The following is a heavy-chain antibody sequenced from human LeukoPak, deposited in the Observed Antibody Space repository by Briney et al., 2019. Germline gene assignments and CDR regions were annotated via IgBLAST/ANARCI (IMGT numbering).Heavy chain of an antibody. CDR3: AKAPSIWFGELFRY. D-gene: IGHD3-10*01. V-gene: IGHV3-23*01. CDR1: GFTFGSYA. J-gene: IGHJ4*02. Sequence: GGSLRLSCAASGFTFGSYAMSWVRQAPGKGLEWVSAISGSGGSTYYADSVKGRFTISRDNSKNTLYLQMNSLRAEDTAVYYCAKAPSIWFGELFRYWGQGTLVTVSS. CDR2: ISGSGGST.